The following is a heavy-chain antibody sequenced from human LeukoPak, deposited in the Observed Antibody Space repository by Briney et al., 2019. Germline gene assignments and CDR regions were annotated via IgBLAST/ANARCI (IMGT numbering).Heavy chain of an antibody. CDR1: GYTFTGYY. CDR2: IIPLFGSA. Sequence: SVKVSCKASGYTFTGYYMHWVRQAPGQGLEWMGGIIPLFGSAKYAQKFQGRVTIVADESTSAAYMELSSLRSDDTAVYYCARVSGCSGTSCPSGFVDSWGQGTLVTVSS. V-gene: IGHV1-69*13. D-gene: IGHD2-2*01. J-gene: IGHJ4*02. CDR3: ARVSGCSGTSCPSGFVDS.